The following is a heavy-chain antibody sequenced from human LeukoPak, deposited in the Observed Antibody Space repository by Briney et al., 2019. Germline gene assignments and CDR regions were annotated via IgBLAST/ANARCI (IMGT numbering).Heavy chain of an antibody. CDR3: TRVVPAAVGSFDY. D-gene: IGHD2-2*01. CDR2: IRSKANSYAT. Sequence: GGSLKLSCAASGFTFSGSAMHWVRQASGKGLEWVGRIRSKANSYATAYAASVKGRFTISRDDSKNTAYLQMNSLKTEDTAVYYCTRVVPAAVGSFDYWGQGTLVTVSS. J-gene: IGHJ4*02. V-gene: IGHV3-73*01. CDR1: GFTFSGSA.